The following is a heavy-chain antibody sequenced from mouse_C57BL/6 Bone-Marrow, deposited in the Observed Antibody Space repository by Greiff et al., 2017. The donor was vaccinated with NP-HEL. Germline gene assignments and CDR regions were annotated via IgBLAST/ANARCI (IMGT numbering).Heavy chain of an antibody. CDR1: GFTFSSYG. J-gene: IGHJ3*01. CDR3: ARPGSSLFAY. V-gene: IGHV5-6*02. Sequence: DVKLVESGGDLVKPGGSLKLSCAASGFTFSSYGMSWVRQTPDKRLEWVATISSGGSYTYYPDSVKGRFTISRDNAKNTLYLQMSSLKSEDTAMYYCARPGSSLFAYWGQGTLVTVSA. D-gene: IGHD1-1*01. CDR2: ISSGGSYT.